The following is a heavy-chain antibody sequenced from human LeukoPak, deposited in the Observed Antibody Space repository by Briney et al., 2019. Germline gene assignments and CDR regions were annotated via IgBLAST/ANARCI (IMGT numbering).Heavy chain of an antibody. CDR2: IKQDGSEK. CDR3: ARDNGDCSSTSCYTAGWYFDL. V-gene: IGHV3-7*01. CDR1: GFTFSSYW. J-gene: IGHJ2*01. Sequence: GGSLRLSCAASGFTFSSYWMSWDRQAPGKGLEWVANIKQDGSEKYYVDSVKGRFTISRDNAKNSLYLQMNSLRAEDTAVYYCARDNGDCSSTSCYTAGWYFDLWGRGTLVTVSS. D-gene: IGHD2-2*02.